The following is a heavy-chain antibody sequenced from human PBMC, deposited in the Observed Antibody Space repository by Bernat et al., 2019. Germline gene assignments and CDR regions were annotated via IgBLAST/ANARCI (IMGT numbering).Heavy chain of an antibody. D-gene: IGHD3-10*01. J-gene: IGHJ2*01. CDR2: ISYDGSNI. V-gene: IGHV3-30-3*01. Sequence: QVQLVESGGGVVQPGRSLRLSCAASGFTFSSYAMHWVRQAPGKGLEWVAVISYDGSNIYYADSVKGRFTISRDNSKNTLYLQMNSLRAEDTAVYHCEGAPVWFGEWYFDLWGRGTLVTVSS. CDR3: EGAPVWFGEWYFDL. CDR1: GFTFSSYA.